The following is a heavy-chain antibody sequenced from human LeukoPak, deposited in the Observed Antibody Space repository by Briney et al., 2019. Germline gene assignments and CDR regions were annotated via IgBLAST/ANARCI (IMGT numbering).Heavy chain of an antibody. CDR1: GFTFDDYA. J-gene: IGHJ4*02. D-gene: IGHD5-18*01. CDR3: AKDSHVDTAMVTMDY. CDR2: ISWNSGSI. Sequence: PGRSLRLSCAAPGFTFDDYAMHWVRQAPGKGLEWVSGISWNSGSIGYADSVKGRFTISRDNAKNSLYLQMNSLRAEDTALYYCAKDSHVDTAMVTMDYWGQGTLVTVSS. V-gene: IGHV3-9*01.